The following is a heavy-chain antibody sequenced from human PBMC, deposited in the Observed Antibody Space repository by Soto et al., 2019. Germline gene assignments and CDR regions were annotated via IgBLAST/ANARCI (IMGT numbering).Heavy chain of an antibody. CDR3: ARAGYSYGCYDAFDF. J-gene: IGHJ3*01. D-gene: IGHD5-18*01. Sequence: ASVKVSCKASGYTFTSYGISWVRQAPGQGLEWMGWISAYNGNTNYAQKLQGRVTMTTDTSTSTAYMELRSLRSDDTAVYYCARAGYSYGCYDAFDFWGQGTMVTVSS. CDR1: GYTFTSYG. V-gene: IGHV1-18*01. CDR2: ISAYNGNT.